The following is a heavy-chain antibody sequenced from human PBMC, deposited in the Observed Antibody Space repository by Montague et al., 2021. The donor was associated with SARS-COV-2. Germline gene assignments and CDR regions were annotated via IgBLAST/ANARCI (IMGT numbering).Heavy chain of an antibody. CDR3: ARVQRTTGTTRLGTYYYYYYGMDV. CDR1: GFTFSSYW. D-gene: IGHD1-1*01. CDR2: IKQDGSEK. Sequence: SLRLSCAASGFTFSSYWMSLVRQAPGKGLEWVANIKQDGSEKYYVDSVKGRFTISRDNAKNSLYLQMNSLRAEDTAVYYCARVQRTTGTTRLGTYYYYYYGMDVWGQGTTVTVSS. V-gene: IGHV3-7*01. J-gene: IGHJ6*02.